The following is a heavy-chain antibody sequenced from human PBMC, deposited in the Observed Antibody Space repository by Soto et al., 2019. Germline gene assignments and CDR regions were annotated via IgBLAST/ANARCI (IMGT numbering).Heavy chain of an antibody. V-gene: IGHV3-13*01. CDR2: IGTAGDT. J-gene: IGHJ3*02. D-gene: IGHD1-7*01. CDR3: ARGTPGAIDI. CDR1: GFTFSSYD. Sequence: EVQLVESGGGLVQPGGSLRLSCAASGFTFSSYDMHWVRQATGKGLEWVSAIGTAGDTYYPGSVKGRFTISREHAKNSLYLQMNSLRAGDADVYYCARGTPGAIDIWGQGTMVTVSS.